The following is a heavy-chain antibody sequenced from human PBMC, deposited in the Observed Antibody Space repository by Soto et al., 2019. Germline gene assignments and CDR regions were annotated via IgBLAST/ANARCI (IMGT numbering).Heavy chain of an antibody. Sequence: QGQLVQSGAEVKKPGSSVKVSCKASGGSFRTYAINWVRQAPGQGLEWMGGIIPMLAAPTYAQKFQGRLTITADVSTTKVYTELSRLISEDSASFYRPRVGPPSPSVILFFDLWCRRTLVTVAS. CDR1: GGSFRTYA. V-gene: IGHV1-69*01. J-gene: IGHJ2*01. CDR3: PRVGPPSPSVILFFDL. CDR2: IIPMLAAP. D-gene: IGHD1-26*01.